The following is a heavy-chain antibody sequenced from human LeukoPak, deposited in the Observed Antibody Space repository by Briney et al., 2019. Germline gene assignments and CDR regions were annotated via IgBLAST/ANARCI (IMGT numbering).Heavy chain of an antibody. CDR1: GFTFSSYA. CDR3: AKDIDSGSYYYGMDV. Sequence: GGSLRLSCAASGFTFSSYAMHWVRQAPGKGLEWVAVISYDGSNKYYADSVKGRFTISRDNAKNSLYLQMNSLRAEDTALYYCAKDIDSGSYYYGMDVWGQGTTVTGSS. D-gene: IGHD1-26*01. CDR2: ISYDGSNK. V-gene: IGHV3-30-3*01. J-gene: IGHJ6*02.